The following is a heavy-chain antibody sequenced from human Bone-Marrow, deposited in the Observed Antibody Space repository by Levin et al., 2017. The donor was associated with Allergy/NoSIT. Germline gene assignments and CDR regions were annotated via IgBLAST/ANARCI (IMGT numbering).Heavy chain of an antibody. CDR1: GYTFSANA. J-gene: IGHJ5*02. V-gene: IGHV1-3*01. D-gene: IGHD6-19*01. CDR2: IIPGNVNT. Sequence: ASVKVSCKASGYTFSANAMHWVRQAPGQRLAWMGWIIPGNVNTKYSQKLQGRVAITMDTSATTVYMELSSLTSEYTAMYYCARGDSGGLTLFDNWGQGTLVTVSS. CDR3: ARGDSGGLTLFDN.